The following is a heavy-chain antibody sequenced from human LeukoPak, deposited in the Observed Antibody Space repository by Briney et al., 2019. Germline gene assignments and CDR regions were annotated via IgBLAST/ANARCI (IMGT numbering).Heavy chain of an antibody. Sequence: ASVKVSCKASGYTFTGYYMHWVRQAPGQGLEWMGRINPNSGGTNYAQKFQGRVTMTRDTSISTVYMELSRLRSDDTAVYYCARDRSSSWYYFDYWGQGTLATVSS. D-gene: IGHD6-13*01. CDR1: GYTFTGYY. CDR2: INPNSGGT. V-gene: IGHV1-2*06. CDR3: ARDRSSSWYYFDY. J-gene: IGHJ4*02.